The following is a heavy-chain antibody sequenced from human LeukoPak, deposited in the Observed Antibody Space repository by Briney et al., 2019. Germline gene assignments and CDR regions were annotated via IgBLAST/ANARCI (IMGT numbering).Heavy chain of an antibody. CDR2: INSDGSST. CDR3: ANSFLSYSSGWYNYY. D-gene: IGHD6-19*01. Sequence: GGSLRLSCAASGFTFSSYWMLWVRQAPGKGLVWVSRINSDGSSTYYADSVKGRFTISRDNSKNTLYLQMNSLRAEDTAVYYCANSFLSYSSGWYNYYWGQGTLVTVSS. CDR1: GFTFSSYW. J-gene: IGHJ4*02. V-gene: IGHV3-74*01.